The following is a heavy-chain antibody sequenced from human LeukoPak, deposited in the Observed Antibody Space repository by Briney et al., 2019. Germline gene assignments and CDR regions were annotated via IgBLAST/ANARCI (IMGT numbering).Heavy chain of an antibody. CDR2: IYTSGST. V-gene: IGHV4-4*07. Sequence: PSETLSLTCTVSGGSISAYYWSWIRQPAWKGLEWIGRIYTSGSTNYNPSLKSRVTMSLDTSKNQLSLKLSSVTAADTAVYYCAREPQYYYGSGAVAFDIWGQGTMGTVSS. CDR1: GGSISAYY. CDR3: AREPQYYYGSGAVAFDI. D-gene: IGHD3-10*01. J-gene: IGHJ3*02.